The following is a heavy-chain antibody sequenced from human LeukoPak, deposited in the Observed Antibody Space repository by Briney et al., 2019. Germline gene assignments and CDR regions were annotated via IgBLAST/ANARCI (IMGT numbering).Heavy chain of an antibody. V-gene: IGHV3-74*01. CDR1: GFTFSAYA. D-gene: IGHD3-9*01. J-gene: IGHJ4*02. CDR3: ARDPHYDILTGYSLFDY. CDR2: INSDGSST. Sequence: GGSLRLSCEASGFTFSAYAMTWVRQAPGKGLVWVSRINSDGSSTSYADSVKGRFTISRDNAKNTLYLQMNSLRAEDTAVYYCARDPHYDILTGYSLFDYWGQGTLVTVSS.